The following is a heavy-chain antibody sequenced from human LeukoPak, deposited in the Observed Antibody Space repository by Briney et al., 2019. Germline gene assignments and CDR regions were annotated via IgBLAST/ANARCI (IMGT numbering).Heavy chain of an antibody. D-gene: IGHD3-22*01. Sequence: PSETLSLTCTVSGGSISSGSYYWSWIRQPAGKGLEWIGRIYTSGSTNYNPSLKSRVTISVDTSKNQFSLKLSSVTAADTAVYYCARAALPKIYYYDSSGYLDYWGQGTLVTVSS. CDR3: ARAALPKIYYYDSSGYLDY. CDR2: IYTSGST. J-gene: IGHJ4*02. CDR1: GGSISSGSYY. V-gene: IGHV4-61*02.